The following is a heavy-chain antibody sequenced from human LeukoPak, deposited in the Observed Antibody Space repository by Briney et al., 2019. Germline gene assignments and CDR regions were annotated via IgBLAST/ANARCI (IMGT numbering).Heavy chain of an antibody. CDR1: GYTFTSYG. CDR3: ATSTMVRGVEAFDY. Sequence: ASVKVSCKASGYTFTSYGISWVRQAPGQRLERMGWISAYNGNTNYAQKLQGRVTMTTDTSTSTDYIEQRSLRSDDTAVYYCATSTMVRGVEAFDYWGEQALVTVSS. CDR2: ISAYNGNT. D-gene: IGHD3-10*01. V-gene: IGHV1-18*01. J-gene: IGHJ4*02.